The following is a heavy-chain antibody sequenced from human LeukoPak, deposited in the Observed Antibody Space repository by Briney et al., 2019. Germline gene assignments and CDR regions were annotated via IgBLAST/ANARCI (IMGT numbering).Heavy chain of an antibody. CDR3: AIARRGYCSGGSCYFFQH. J-gene: IGHJ1*01. D-gene: IGHD2-15*01. V-gene: IGHV1-8*01. CDR1: GYTFTSYD. Sequence: ASVKVSCKASGYTFTSYDINWVRQATGQGLEWMGWMNPNSGNTGYAQKFQGRVTMTRNTSISTAYMELSSLRSEDTAVYYCAIARRGYCSGGSCYFFQHWGQGTLVTVSS. CDR2: MNPNSGNT.